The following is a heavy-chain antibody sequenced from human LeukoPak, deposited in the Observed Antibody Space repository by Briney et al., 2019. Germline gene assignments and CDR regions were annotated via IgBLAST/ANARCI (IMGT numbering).Heavy chain of an antibody. CDR3: ARDTGERSSEVSWFDP. J-gene: IGHJ5*02. CDR2: IKQDGSEK. CDR1: GFTFSSYW. D-gene: IGHD3-10*01. V-gene: IGHV3-7*01. Sequence: GGSLRLSCAASGFTFSSYWMSWVRQAPGKGLEWVANIKQDGSEKYYVDSVKGRFTNSRDNAKNSLYLQMNSLRAEDTAVYYCARDTGERSSEVSWFDPWGQGTLVTVSS.